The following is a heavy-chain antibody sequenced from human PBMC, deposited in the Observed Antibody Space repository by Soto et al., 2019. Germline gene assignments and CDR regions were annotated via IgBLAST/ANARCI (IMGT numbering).Heavy chain of an antibody. CDR1: GYTFTSYD. CDR2: MNPNSGNT. Sequence: ASVKVSCKASGYTFTSYDINWVRQATGQGLELMGWMNPNSGNTGYAQKFQGRVTMTRNTSISTAYMELSSLRSEDTAVYYCARGLTMVYATPDWFDPWGQGTLVTVSS. D-gene: IGHD2-8*01. V-gene: IGHV1-8*01. J-gene: IGHJ5*02. CDR3: ARGLTMVYATPDWFDP.